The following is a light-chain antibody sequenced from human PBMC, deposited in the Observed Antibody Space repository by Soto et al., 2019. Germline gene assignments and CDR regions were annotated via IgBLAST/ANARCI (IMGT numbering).Light chain of an antibody. V-gene: IGLV2-14*01. J-gene: IGLJ2*01. CDR1: SSDVGYYNY. CDR2: EVS. Sequence: QSALTQPASVSGSPGQSITISCTGTSSDVGYYNYVSWYQQHPGKAPKLMIYEVSNRPSGVSNRFSGSKSDSTASLTISGLQAEDEAAYYCSSFASGSTLVFGGGTQLTVL. CDR3: SSFASGSTLV.